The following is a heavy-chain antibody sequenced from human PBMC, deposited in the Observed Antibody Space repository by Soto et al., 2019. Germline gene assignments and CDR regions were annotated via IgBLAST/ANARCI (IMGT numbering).Heavy chain of an antibody. CDR3: ARCGYNYGYYFDY. D-gene: IGHD5-18*01. CDR2: IYYSGST. J-gene: IGHJ4*02. Sequence: SETLSLTCTVSGGSISSYYWSWIRQPPGKGLEWIGYIYYSGSTNYNPSLKSRLTISVDTSKNQFSLKLSSVTAADTAVYYCARCGYNYGYYFDYWGQGTLVTVSS. V-gene: IGHV4-59*08. CDR1: GGSISSYY.